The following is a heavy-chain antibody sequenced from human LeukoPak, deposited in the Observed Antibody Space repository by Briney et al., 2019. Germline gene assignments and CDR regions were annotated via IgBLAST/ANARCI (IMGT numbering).Heavy chain of an antibody. D-gene: IGHD3-3*02. J-gene: IGHJ4*02. CDR3: TRGFDISDY. CDR2: ISSSGGKT. Sequence: PGGSLRLSCAVSGLTLSSYSMNWVRQAPGKGLEWVSYISSSGGKTYYADSVRGRFTISRDNAKNSLYLQMNTLRVEDTAMYYCTRGFDISDYWGQGTVVTVSS. CDR1: GLTLSSYS. V-gene: IGHV3-48*04.